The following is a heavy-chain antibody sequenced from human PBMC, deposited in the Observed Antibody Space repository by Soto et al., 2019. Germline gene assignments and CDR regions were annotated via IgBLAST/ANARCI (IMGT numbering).Heavy chain of an antibody. CDR3: ARDRVESGYPEYFQH. CDR2: IYSGGST. D-gene: IGHD3-22*01. CDR1: GFTVGSNY. J-gene: IGHJ1*01. Sequence: PGGCLRLSCAASGFTVGSNYMSWVRQAPGKGLEWVSVIYSGGSTYYADSVKGRFTISRDNSKNTLYLQMNSLRAEDTAVYYCARDRVESGYPEYFQHWGQGTLVTVSS. V-gene: IGHV3-53*01.